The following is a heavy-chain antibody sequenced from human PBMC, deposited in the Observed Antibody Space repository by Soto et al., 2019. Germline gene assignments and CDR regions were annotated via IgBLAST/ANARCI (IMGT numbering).Heavy chain of an antibody. CDR2: ISDSGGTI. Sequence: GGSLRLSCAASGFTFSTYNMNWVRQAPGKGLEWVSFISDSGGTIYYADSVKGRFTISRDNAKNSLYLQMNSLRDEGTAVYYCARESGPTRYCPNAVCYPGAFDYWGQGTLVTVSS. J-gene: IGHJ4*02. V-gene: IGHV3-48*02. D-gene: IGHD2-8*01. CDR3: ARESGPTRYCPNAVCYPGAFDY. CDR1: GFTFSTYN.